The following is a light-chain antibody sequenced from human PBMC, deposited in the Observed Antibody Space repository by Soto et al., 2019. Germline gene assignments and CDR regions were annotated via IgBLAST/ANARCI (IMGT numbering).Light chain of an antibody. CDR3: QQYGSSPPVT. V-gene: IGKV3-20*01. CDR1: QSVSSSY. CDR2: GAS. J-gene: IGKJ5*01. Sequence: EIVLTQSPGTLSLSPGERATLSCRASQSVSSSYLAWYQQKPGQAPRLLIYGASGRATAIPDRFSGSGSGTDFTLTINTREPEDFAVYYCQQYGSSPPVTFGHGTRLEIK.